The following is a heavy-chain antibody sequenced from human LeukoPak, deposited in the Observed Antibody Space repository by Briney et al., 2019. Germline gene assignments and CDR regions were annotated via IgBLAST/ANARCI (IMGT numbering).Heavy chain of an antibody. CDR3: ARMQQLVDFVDY. J-gene: IGHJ4*02. CDR1: GFTFSNYW. Sequence: GGSLRLSCAASGFTFSNYWMTWVRQAPGKGLEWVANIKEDGSDKYYVDSVKGRFTISRDNAKNSLYLQMNSLRAEDTAIYYCARMQQLVDFVDYWGQGTLVTVSS. V-gene: IGHV3-7*01. CDR2: IKEDGSDK. D-gene: IGHD6-13*01.